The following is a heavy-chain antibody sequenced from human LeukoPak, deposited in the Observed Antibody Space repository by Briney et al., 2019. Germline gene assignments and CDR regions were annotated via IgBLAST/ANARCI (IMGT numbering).Heavy chain of an antibody. CDR1: GYTFTSYD. V-gene: IGHV1-2*02. D-gene: IGHD2-2*01. CDR2: INPNSAGT. J-gene: IGHJ4*02. Sequence: ASVKVSCKASGYTFTSYDIHWVRQAPGQGLEWVGWINPNSAGTNYAHRFRGRVTMTWDTSINTGYMEVSGLTSDDTAVYYCALSSKDSVLVPTAQEGFDSWGQGTLVTVSS. CDR3: ALSSKDSVLVPTAQEGFDS.